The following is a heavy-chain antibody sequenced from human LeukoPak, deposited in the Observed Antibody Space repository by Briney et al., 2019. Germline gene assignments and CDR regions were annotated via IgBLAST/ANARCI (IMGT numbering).Heavy chain of an antibody. CDR2: IYSGGST. D-gene: IGHD3-9*01. Sequence: GGSLRLSCAASGFTFSSNYMSWVRQAPGKGLEWVSVIYSGGSTYYADSVTGRFTISRDNSKNTLYLQMNSLRAEDTAVYYCARDLRPEFYWTLDSWGQGTLVTVSS. J-gene: IGHJ5*01. CDR1: GFTFSSNY. CDR3: ARDLRPEFYWTLDS. V-gene: IGHV3-66*02.